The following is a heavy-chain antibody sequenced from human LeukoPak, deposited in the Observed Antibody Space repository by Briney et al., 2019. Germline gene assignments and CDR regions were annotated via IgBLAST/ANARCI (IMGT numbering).Heavy chain of an antibody. V-gene: IGHV3-23*01. D-gene: IGHD2-2*01. Sequence: GGSLRLSCAASGFSFSSYGMSWVRQAPGKGLEWVSAISGSGGSTYYADFVKGRLTISRDNSKNTLYLQINSLRAEDTAVYYCAKFGFCSSTTCPAPYWGQGTLVTVSS. CDR1: GFSFSSYG. CDR3: AKFGFCSSTTCPAPY. J-gene: IGHJ4*02. CDR2: ISGSGGST.